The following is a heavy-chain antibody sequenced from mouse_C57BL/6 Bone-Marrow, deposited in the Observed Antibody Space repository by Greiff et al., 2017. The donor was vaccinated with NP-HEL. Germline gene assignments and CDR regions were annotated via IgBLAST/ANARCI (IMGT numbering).Heavy chain of an antibody. CDR3: ARGWLPSSWDY. CDR1: GYTFTSYW. V-gene: IGHV1-7*01. Sequence: VQLQQSGAELAKPGASVKLSCTASGYTFTSYWMHWVKQRPGQGLEWIGYINPSSGYTKYNQKFKDKATLTADKSSSTAYMQLSSLTYEDSAVYSCARGWLPSSWDYWGQGTTLTVSS. J-gene: IGHJ2*01. D-gene: IGHD2-2*01. CDR2: INPSSGYT.